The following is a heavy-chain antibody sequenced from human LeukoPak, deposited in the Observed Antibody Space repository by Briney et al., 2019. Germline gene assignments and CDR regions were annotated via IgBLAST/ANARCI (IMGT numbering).Heavy chain of an antibody. CDR2: IYYSGST. CDR1: GGSISSGGYY. V-gene: IGHV4-31*03. Sequence: PSETLSLTCTVSGGSISSGGYYWSWIRQHPGKGLEWIGYIYYSGSTYYNPSLKSRVTISVDTSKNQFSLKLSSVTAADTAVYYCASGSSSWFDGYMDVWGKGTTVTVSS. J-gene: IGHJ6*03. D-gene: IGHD6-13*01. CDR3: ASGSSSWFDGYMDV.